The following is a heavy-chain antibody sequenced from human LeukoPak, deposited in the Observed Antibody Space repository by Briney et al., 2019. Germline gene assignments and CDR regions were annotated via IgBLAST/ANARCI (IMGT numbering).Heavy chain of an antibody. CDR3: ARETVTGANFDY. CDR2: ISSSSSYI. CDR1: GFTFSSYS. V-gene: IGHV3-21*01. J-gene: IGHJ4*02. D-gene: IGHD7-27*01. Sequence: GGSLRLSCAASGFTFSSYSMNWVRQAPGKGLEWVSSISSSSSYIYYADSVKGRFTISRDNAKNSLYLQMNSLRAEDTAVYYCARETVTGANFDYWGQGTLVTASS.